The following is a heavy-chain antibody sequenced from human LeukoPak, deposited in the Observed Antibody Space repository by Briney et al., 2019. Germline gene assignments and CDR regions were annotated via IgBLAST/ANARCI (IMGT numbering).Heavy chain of an antibody. CDR2: IFTSGRT. V-gene: IGHV4-4*09. J-gene: IGHJ5*02. Sequence: SETLSLTCTVSGGSISTYCWSWVRHSPGKGLECIGYIFTSGRTDYNPSLKSRVTMSVDTSKNQLSMELRFLTAADTAVYYCATSHDVKTAPYDLWGQGTLVTVSS. CDR1: GGSISTYC. CDR3: ATSHDVKTAPYDL. D-gene: IGHD2-21*01.